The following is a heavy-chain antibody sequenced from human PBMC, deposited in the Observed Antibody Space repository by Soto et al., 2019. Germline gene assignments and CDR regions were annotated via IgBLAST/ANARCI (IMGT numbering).Heavy chain of an antibody. D-gene: IGHD3-22*01. CDR1: GDSIRDSTYY. J-gene: IGHJ5*02. Sequence: QLQLQESGPGLVKHSETLSLTCTVSGDSIRDSTYYWAWIRQPPGKGLEWIGSIFYSGGTFYNPSLKSRVTISVDTSKNQFSLRLSSVTAADMAVYYCARQSTGYYYGWFQPWGQGTLVTVSS. CDR3: ARQSTGYYYGWFQP. CDR2: IFYSGGT. V-gene: IGHV4-39*01.